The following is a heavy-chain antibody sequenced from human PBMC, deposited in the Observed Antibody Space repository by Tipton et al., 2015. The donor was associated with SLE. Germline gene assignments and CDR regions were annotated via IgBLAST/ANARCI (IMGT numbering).Heavy chain of an antibody. CDR2: IYHSGST. CDR3: ARILAAAGTGGY. D-gene: IGHD6-13*01. J-gene: IGHJ4*02. Sequence: TLSLTCTVSGGSISSSSYYWGWIRQPPGKGLEWIGSIYHSGSTYYNPSLKSRVTISVDTSKNQFSLKLSSVTAADTAVYYCARILAAAGTGGYWCQGTLVTVSS. V-gene: IGHV4-39*07. CDR1: GGSISSSSYY.